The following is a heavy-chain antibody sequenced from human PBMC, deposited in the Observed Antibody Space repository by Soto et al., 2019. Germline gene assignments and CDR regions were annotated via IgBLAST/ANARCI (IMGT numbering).Heavy chain of an antibody. V-gene: IGHV1-69*13. J-gene: IGHJ3*02. CDR3: ARESRPYYDSSGYQDAFDI. CDR2: IIPIFGTA. CDR1: GGTFSSYA. D-gene: IGHD3-22*01. Sequence: GASVKVSCKASGGTFSSYAISWVRQAPGQGLEWMGGIIPIFGTANYAQKFQGRVTITADESTSTAYMELSSLRSEDTAVYYCARESRPYYDSSGYQDAFDIWGQGTMVTV.